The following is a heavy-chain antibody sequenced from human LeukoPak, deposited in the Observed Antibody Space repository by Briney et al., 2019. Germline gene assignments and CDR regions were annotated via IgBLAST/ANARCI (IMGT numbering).Heavy chain of an antibody. D-gene: IGHD3-10*01. CDR3: AREITIVRGVIISAYFDY. V-gene: IGHV3-48*03. Sequence: PGGSLRLSCAASGFTFSSYEMNWVRQAPGKGLEWVSYISSSGSNIYYADSVKGRFTISRDNAKNSLYLQMNSLRAEDTAVYYCAREITIVRGVIISAYFDYWGQGTLVTVSS. CDR2: ISSSGSNI. J-gene: IGHJ4*02. CDR1: GFTFSSYE.